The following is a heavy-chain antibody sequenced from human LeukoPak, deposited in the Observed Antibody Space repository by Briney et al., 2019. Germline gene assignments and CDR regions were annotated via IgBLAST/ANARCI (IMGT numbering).Heavy chain of an antibody. CDR2: ISAYNGNT. Sequence: ASVKVSCKASGYTFTSYGISWVRQAPGQGLEWMGWISAYNGNTNYAQKLQGRVTMTTDTSTSTAYMELRSLRSDDTAVYYCARGGVTYYYGSGSYYPADCWGQGTLVTVSS. V-gene: IGHV1-18*01. J-gene: IGHJ4*02. CDR3: ARGGVTYYYGSGSYYPADC. CDR1: GYTFTSYG. D-gene: IGHD3-10*01.